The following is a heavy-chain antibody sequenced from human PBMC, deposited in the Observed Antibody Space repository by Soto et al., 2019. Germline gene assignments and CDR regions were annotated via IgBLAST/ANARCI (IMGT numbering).Heavy chain of an antibody. J-gene: IGHJ4*02. V-gene: IGHV4-34*01. CDR1: GGSFSGYY. CDR2: INHSGST. Sequence: SETLSLTCAVYGGSFSGYYWSWIRQPPGKGLEWIGEINHSGSTNYNPSLKSRVTISVDTSKNQFSLKLSSVTAADTAVYYCARGIKTVAGTLRYNDWGQGTRVTVSS. CDR3: ARGIKTVAGTLRYND. D-gene: IGHD6-19*01.